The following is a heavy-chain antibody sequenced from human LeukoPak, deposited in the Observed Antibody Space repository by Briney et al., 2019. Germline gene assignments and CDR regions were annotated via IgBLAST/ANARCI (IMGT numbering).Heavy chain of an antibody. V-gene: IGHV3-21*01. J-gene: IGHJ3*02. D-gene: IGHD3-3*01. CDR3: ARSITIFGVVIDAFDI. CDR2: ISSSSSYI. Sequence: PGGSLRLSCAASGFTFSSYSMNWVRQAPGKGLEWVSSISSSSSYIYYADSVKGRFTISGDNAKNSLYLQMNSLRAEDTAVYYCARSITIFGVVIDAFDIWGQGTMVTVSS. CDR1: GFTFSSYS.